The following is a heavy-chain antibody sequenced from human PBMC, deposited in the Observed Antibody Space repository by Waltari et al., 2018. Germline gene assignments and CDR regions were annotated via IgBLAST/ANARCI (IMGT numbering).Heavy chain of an antibody. CDR1: GYIFTDSD. V-gene: IGHV1-2*02. D-gene: IGHD3-3*01. J-gene: IGHJ4*02. CDR3: ASWSAPFDY. CDR2: INPNRGGT. Sequence: QVQLVQSGAEVKRRGASVTVSCKASGYIFTDSDMHWVRRAPVTGREWMGWINPNRGGTNYAQKFQGRVIMTRDTSIGTVYMELSSLPSDDTAIYYCASWSAPFDYWGQGTLVTVPS.